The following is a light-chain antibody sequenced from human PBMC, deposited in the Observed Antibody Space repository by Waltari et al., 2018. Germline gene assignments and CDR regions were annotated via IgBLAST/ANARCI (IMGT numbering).Light chain of an antibody. CDR3: HVWHPHVDPGV. V-gene: IGLV3-21*04. CDR2: YDR. Sequence: SYVVTQPPSVSVAPGETAPITSWGDTIGTYSVPSYQQKAGQAPVLVSFYDRDRPSGSPDRFSGSNSGNTATLTISRVEAGDEARYYCHVWHPHVDPGVFGTGTEVTVL. CDR1: TIGTYS. J-gene: IGLJ1*01.